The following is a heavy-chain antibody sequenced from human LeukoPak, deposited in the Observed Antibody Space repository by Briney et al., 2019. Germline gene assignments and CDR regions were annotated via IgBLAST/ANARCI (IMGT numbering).Heavy chain of an antibody. J-gene: IGHJ6*03. D-gene: IGHD1-26*01. CDR3: ARAYSYYYYYMDV. V-gene: IGHV3-11*01. CDR1: GFTFSDYY. Sequence: GGSLRLSCAASGFTFSDYYVSWIRQAPGKGLEWVSYISSSGSTIYYADSVKGRFTISRDNAKNSLYLQMNSLRAEDTAVYYCARAYSYYYYYMDVWGKGTTVTVSS. CDR2: ISSSGSTI.